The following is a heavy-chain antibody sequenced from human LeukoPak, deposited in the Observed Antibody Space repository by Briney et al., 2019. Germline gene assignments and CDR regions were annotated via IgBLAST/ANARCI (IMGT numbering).Heavy chain of an antibody. CDR1: GGSFSGYY. D-gene: IGHD3-10*01. V-gene: IGHV4-34*01. J-gene: IGHJ4*02. CDR3: ARTAKSDRYYYGSGSYYNKYYFDY. CDR2: INHSGST. Sequence: SETLSLTCAVYGGSFSGYYWGWIRQPPGKGLEWIGEINHSGSTNYNPSLKSRVTISVDTSKNQFSLKLSSVTSADTAVYYCARTAKSDRYYYGSGSYYNKYYFDYWGQGTLVTVSS.